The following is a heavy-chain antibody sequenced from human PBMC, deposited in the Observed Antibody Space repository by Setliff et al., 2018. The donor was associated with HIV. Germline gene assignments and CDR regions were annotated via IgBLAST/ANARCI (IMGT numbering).Heavy chain of an antibody. CDR1: GYTFTSYY. Sequence: ASVKVSCKASGYTFTSYYMHWVRQAPGQGLEWMGMINPMGGSTSYAQKFQGRVTMTRDTSTSTVYMELSSLRSEDTAVYYCARGGALITMVRGVLRWVDPWGQGTLVTVSS. D-gene: IGHD3-10*01. CDR3: ARGGALITMVRGVLRWVDP. V-gene: IGHV1-46*01. CDR2: INPMGGST. J-gene: IGHJ5*02.